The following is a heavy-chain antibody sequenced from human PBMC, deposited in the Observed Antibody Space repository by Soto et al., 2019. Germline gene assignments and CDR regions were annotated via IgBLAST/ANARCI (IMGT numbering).Heavy chain of an antibody. CDR3: ASDTAMYYCARFDSSSWPDDAFDI. Sequence: SETLSLTCSVSGGYISTYHWSWILQPPGKGLEWIGYISYTGSTNYSPSLKSRVTMLPATSKKQFSLKLSSVTAYLQWSSLKASDTAMYYCARFDSSSWPDDAFDIWGQGTMVTVSS. V-gene: IGHV4-59*08. D-gene: IGHD6-13*01. J-gene: IGHJ3*02. CDR2: ISYTGST. CDR1: GGYISTYH.